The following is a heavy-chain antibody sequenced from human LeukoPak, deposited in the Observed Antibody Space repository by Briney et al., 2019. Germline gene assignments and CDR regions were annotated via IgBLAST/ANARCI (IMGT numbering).Heavy chain of an antibody. CDR1: GFTFSSYD. CDR2: IGTAGDT. J-gene: IGHJ3*02. D-gene: IGHD5-12*01. V-gene: IGHV3-13*01. Sequence: GGSLRLSCAASGFTFSSYDMHCVRQATGKGLESFSAIGTAGDTYYPGSVKGRFTISRENAKNSLYLQMNSLRAGDTAVYYCARGSGYADAFDIWGQGTMVTVSS. CDR3: ARGSGYADAFDI.